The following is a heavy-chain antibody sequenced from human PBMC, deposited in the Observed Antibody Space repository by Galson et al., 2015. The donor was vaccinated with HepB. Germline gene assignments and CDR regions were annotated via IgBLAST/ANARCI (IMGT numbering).Heavy chain of an antibody. CDR2: IKSKTDGGTT. CDR1: GFTFSNAW. D-gene: IGHD3-9*01. J-gene: IGHJ4*02. CDR3: TTELYFDWLRY. Sequence: SLRLSCAASGFTFSNAWMSWVRQAPGKGLEWVGRIKSKTDGGTTDYAAPVKGRFTISRDDSKNTLYLQMNSLKTEDTAVYYCTTELYFDWLRYWGQGTLVTVSS. V-gene: IGHV3-15*01.